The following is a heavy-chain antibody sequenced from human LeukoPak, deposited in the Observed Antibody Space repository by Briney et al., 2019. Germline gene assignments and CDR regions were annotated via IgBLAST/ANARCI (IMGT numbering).Heavy chain of an antibody. J-gene: IGHJ3*02. CDR2: IYSAGDT. CDR1: GFTVSGTY. V-gene: IGHV3-53*01. Sequence: GGSLRLSCAASGFTVSGTYMSWVRQAPGKGLEWVSVIYSAGDTFSADSVKGRFTISRDNSKNTVYLQMNSLRAEDTAVYYCARPGVGSGRYGAFDIWGQGTMVTVSS. D-gene: IGHD5-18*01. CDR3: ARPGVGSGRYGAFDI.